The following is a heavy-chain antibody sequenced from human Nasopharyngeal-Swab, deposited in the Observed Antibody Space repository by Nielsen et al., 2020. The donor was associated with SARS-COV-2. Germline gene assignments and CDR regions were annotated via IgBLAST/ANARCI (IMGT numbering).Heavy chain of an antibody. CDR3: ARQGVMVRGVIITEYYYYGMDV. V-gene: IGHV4-39*01. Sequence: SETLSLTCTVSGGSISSSSYYWGWIRQPPGKGLEWIGSIYYSGSTYYNPSLTSRVTISVDTSKNQFSLKLSSVTAADTAVYYCARQGVMVRGVIITEYYYYGMDVWGQGTTVTVSS. J-gene: IGHJ6*02. CDR1: GGSISSSSYY. CDR2: IYYSGST. D-gene: IGHD3-10*01.